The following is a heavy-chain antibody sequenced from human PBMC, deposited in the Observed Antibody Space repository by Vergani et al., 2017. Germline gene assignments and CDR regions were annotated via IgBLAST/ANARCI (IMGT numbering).Heavy chain of an antibody. CDR3: ARVYTIMGGAFDI. J-gene: IGHJ3*02. CDR1: GFTFSSYS. CDR2: ISSSSSYI. D-gene: IGHD2-8*01. Sequence: EVQLLESGGGLVQPGGSLRLSCAASGFTFSSYSMNWVRQAPGKGLEWVSSISSSSSYIYYADSVKGRLTISRDNAKNSLYLQMNSLRAEDTAVYYCARVYTIMGGAFDIWGQGTMVTVSS. V-gene: IGHV3-21*01.